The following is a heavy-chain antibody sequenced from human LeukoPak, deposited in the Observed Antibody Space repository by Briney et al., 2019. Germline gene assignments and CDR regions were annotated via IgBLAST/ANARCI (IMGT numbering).Heavy chain of an antibody. CDR2: INSNSGDT. CDR1: GYTFTAYY. CDR3: ARLTTHGSDAFDI. D-gene: IGHD4-11*01. V-gene: IGHV1-2*02. Sequence: ASVKVSCKASGYTFTAYYLHWVRQAPGQGLEWIGWINSNSGDTNYAQKFKGRVTMTRDTSISTAYMELTRLRSDDTAVYYCARLTTHGSDAFDIWGQGKMVTVSS. J-gene: IGHJ3*02.